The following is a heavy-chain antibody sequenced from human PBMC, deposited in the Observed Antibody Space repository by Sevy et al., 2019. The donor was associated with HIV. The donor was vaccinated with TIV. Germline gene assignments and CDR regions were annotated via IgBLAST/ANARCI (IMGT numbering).Heavy chain of an antibody. CDR1: GFTFSSYG. D-gene: IGHD4-17*01. J-gene: IGHJ4*02. CDR3: AKVLISGTNDYGDPIYFDY. CDR2: ISYDGSNK. Sequence: GGSLRLSCAASGFTFSSYGMHWVRQAPGKGLEWVAVISYDGSNKYYADSVKGRFTISRDNSKNTLYLQMNSLRAEDTAVYYCAKVLISGTNDYGDPIYFDYWGQGTLVTVSS. V-gene: IGHV3-30*18.